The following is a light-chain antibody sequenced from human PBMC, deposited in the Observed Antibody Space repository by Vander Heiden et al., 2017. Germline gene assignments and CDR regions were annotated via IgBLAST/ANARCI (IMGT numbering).Light chain of an antibody. Sequence: NFMLTQPHSVSESPGKTLTISCTGSSGSIASNYVQGYQQRPGSAPPTVIYEDNQRPSGVPDRFSGSIDSSSNSASLTISGLKTEDEADYYCQSYDSSNHGVFGTGTKVTVL. CDR2: EDN. CDR1: SGSIASNY. J-gene: IGLJ1*01. CDR3: QSYDSSNHGV. V-gene: IGLV6-57*02.